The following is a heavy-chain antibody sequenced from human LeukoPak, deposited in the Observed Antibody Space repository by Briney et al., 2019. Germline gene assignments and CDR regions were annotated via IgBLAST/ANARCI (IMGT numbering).Heavy chain of an antibody. Sequence: TSVKVSCKASGYTFTSYDINWVRQATGQGLEWMGWMNPNSGNTGYAQKFQGRVTMTRNTSISTAYMELSSLRSEDTAVYYCARGGNQHGSGSRGHYGMDVWGQGTTVTVSS. CDR3: ARGGNQHGSGSRGHYGMDV. V-gene: IGHV1-8*01. CDR2: MNPNSGNT. J-gene: IGHJ6*02. CDR1: GYTFTSYD. D-gene: IGHD3-10*01.